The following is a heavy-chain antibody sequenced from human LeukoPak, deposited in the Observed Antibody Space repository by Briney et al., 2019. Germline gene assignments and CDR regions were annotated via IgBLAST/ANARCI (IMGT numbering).Heavy chain of an antibody. J-gene: IGHJ2*01. CDR3: ARHQGVVDL. CDR2: INHSGST. CDR1: GGSSSGFF. Sequence: KPSETLSLTCAVYGGSSSGFFWTWIRQPPGKGLEWIGEINHSGSTNYNPSLKSRVTISVDTSKNQFSLKLSSVTVADTAVYYCARHQGVVDLWGRGSLVTVSS. D-gene: IGHD3-3*01. V-gene: IGHV4-34*01.